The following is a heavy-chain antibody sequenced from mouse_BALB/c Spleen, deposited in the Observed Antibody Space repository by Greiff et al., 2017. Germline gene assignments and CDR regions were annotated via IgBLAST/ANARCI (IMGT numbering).Heavy chain of an antibody. CDR3: TRCKDSELGIADY. CDR1: GYTFTSYY. V-gene: IGHV1S81*02. CDR2: INPSNGGT. J-gene: IGHJ2*01. Sequence: QGQLQQSGAELVKPGASVKLSCKASGYTFTSYYMYWVKQRPGQGLEWIGEINPSNGGTNFNEKFKSKATLTVDKSSSTAYMQLSSLTSEDSAVYYCTRCKDSELGIADYWGQGTTLTVSS. D-gene: IGHD4-1*01.